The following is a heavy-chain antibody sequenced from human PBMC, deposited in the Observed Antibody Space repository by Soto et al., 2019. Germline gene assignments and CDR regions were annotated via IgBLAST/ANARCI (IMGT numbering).Heavy chain of an antibody. CDR3: ARGGDDLGAVDWHDP. CDR2: IDYSGST. Sequence: ASETLSLTCFVSGGSISGTTYFWGWIRQXPGKGLEWIGSIDYSGSTYYNPSLKSRVTISVDTSKNQFSLKLTSVTAADTAVYYCARGGDDLGAVDWHDPSRLGTLGIVSS. J-gene: IGHJ5*02. V-gene: IGHV4-39*01. D-gene: IGHD1-26*01. CDR1: GGSISGTTYF.